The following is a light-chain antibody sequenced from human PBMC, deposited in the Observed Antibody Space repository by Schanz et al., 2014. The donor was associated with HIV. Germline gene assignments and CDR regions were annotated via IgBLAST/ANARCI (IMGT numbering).Light chain of an antibody. V-gene: IGLV2-14*03. CDR3: QSFDRLMRGLV. Sequence: QSALTQPASVSGSPGQSITISCTGTSSDVGAYNSVSWWQQQHPGKAPKVLIHGVNNRPSGVSHRFSGSKSDITASLTISGLQADDEADYYCQSFDRLMRGLVFGGGTKLTVL. J-gene: IGLJ2*01. CDR2: GVN. CDR1: SSDVGAYNS.